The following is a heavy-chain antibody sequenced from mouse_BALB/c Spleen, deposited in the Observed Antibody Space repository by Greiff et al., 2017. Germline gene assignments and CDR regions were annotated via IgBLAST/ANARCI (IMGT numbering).Heavy chain of an antibody. D-gene: IGHD1-2*01. V-gene: IGHV2-6-5*01. CDR3: AKHWDYDGSWFAY. J-gene: IGHJ3*01. CDR2: IWGGGST. Sequence: VHLVESGPGLVAPSQSLSITCTVSGFSLTDYGVSWIRQPPGKGLEWLGVIWGGGSTYYNSALKSRLSISKDNSKSQVFLKMNSLQTDDTAMYYCAKHWDYDGSWFAYWGQGTLVTVSA. CDR1: GFSLTDYG.